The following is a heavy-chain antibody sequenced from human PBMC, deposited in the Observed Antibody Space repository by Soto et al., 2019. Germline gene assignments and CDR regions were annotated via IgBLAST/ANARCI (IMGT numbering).Heavy chain of an antibody. Sequence: TLSLTCAVSGYSISSGYYWGWIRQPPGKGLEWIGSIYHSGSTYYNPSLKSRVTISVDTSKNQFSLKLSSVTAADTAVYYCARVPNYYDSSGSNPFDYWGQGTLVTVSS. CDR1: GYSISSGYY. CDR2: IYHSGST. V-gene: IGHV4-38-2*01. J-gene: IGHJ4*02. D-gene: IGHD3-22*01. CDR3: ARVPNYYDSSGSNPFDY.